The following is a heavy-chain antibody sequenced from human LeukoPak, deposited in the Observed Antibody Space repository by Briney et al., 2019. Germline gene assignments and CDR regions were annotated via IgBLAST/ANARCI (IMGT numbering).Heavy chain of an antibody. CDR2: ISSSGSTI. V-gene: IGHV3-48*03. D-gene: IGHD3-10*01. J-gene: IGHJ6*04. CDR3: ASPANYYNV. Sequence: PGGSLRLSCAASGFTFSSYEMNWVRQAPGKGLEWVSYISSSGSTIYYADSVKGRFTISRDNAKNSLYLQMNSLRAEDTAVYYCASPANYYNVWGKGTTVTVSS. CDR1: GFTFSSYE.